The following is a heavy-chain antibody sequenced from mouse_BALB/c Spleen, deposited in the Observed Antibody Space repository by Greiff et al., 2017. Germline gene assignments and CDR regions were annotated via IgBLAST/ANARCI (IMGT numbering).Heavy chain of an antibody. CDR2: ISSGGST. J-gene: IGHJ2*01. CDR3: ARGVTTAIFDY. V-gene: IGHV5-6-5*01. D-gene: IGHD1-2*01. CDR1: GFTFSSYA. Sequence: DVMLVESGGGLVKPGGSLKLSCAASGFTFSSYAMSWVRQTPEKRLEWVASISSGGSTYYPDSVKGRFTISRDNARNIQYLHMSSLRSEDTAMYDCARGVTTAIFDYWGQGTTLTVSS.